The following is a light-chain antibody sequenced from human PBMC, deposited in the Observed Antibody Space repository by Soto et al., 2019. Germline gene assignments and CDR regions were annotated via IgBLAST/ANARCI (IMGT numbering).Light chain of an antibody. V-gene: IGKV3-11*01. CDR2: DAS. J-gene: IGKJ3*01. CDR1: QSISSY. Sequence: EIVLTQSPATLSLSPGERATLSCRASQSISSYLAWYQQKPDQAPRLLIYDASNRATGIPARFSGSGSGTDFTLTISILEPEYFAVYYCHHLSTWPFTFVPGTKVDIK. CDR3: HHLSTWPFT.